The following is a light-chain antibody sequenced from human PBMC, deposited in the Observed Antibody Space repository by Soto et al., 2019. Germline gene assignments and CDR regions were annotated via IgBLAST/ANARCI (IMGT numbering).Light chain of an antibody. J-gene: IGLJ2*01. CDR2: EGN. V-gene: IGLV2-23*01. CDR3: CLYAYDNGCL. CDR1: SGDVLSYDG. Sequence: QSALTQPASVSGSPGQSITISCTGPSGDVLSYDGVSWYQHHPGKAPKLLIYEGNKRPSGVSDRFSGPKSGHMASLTISGLQAEDEADYYCCLYAYDNGCLFCGGTKLTVL.